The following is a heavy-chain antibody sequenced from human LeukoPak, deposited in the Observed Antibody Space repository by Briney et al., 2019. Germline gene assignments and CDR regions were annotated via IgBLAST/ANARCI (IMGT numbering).Heavy chain of an antibody. Sequence: GASVKVSCKAAGYTFVNYGISWVRQAPGQGLEWMGWISAYNGNTNYAQKFQGRVTITTDTSTSTAYMELRSLRVDDTAVYYCARDESYGDYNNWFDPWGQGTLVTVS. CDR1: GYTFVNYG. CDR2: ISAYNGNT. J-gene: IGHJ5*02. CDR3: ARDESYGDYNNWFDP. V-gene: IGHV1-18*01. D-gene: IGHD4-17*01.